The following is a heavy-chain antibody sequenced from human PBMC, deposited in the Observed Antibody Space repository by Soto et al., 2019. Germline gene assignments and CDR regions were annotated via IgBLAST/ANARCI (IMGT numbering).Heavy chain of an antibody. D-gene: IGHD6-6*01. CDR2: ISYDGSNK. J-gene: IGHJ6*02. CDR3: ARETGSSYGMDV. Sequence: QVQLVESGGGVVQPGRSLRLSCAASGFTFSSYATHWVRQAPGKGLEWVAVISYDGSNKYYADSVKGRFTISRDNSKNTLYLQMNSLRAEDTAVYYCARETGSSYGMDVWGQGTTVTVSS. CDR1: GFTFSSYA. V-gene: IGHV3-30-3*01.